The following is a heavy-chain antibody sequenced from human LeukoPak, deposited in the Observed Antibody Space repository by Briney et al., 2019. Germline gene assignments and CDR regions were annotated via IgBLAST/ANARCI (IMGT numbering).Heavy chain of an antibody. V-gene: IGHV1-69*13. CDR2: IIPIFGTT. D-gene: IGHD1-26*01. J-gene: IGHJ4*01. CDR3: ATDDAGATILGY. CDR1: GGTFSSYA. Sequence: GASVKVSCKASGGTFSSYAISWVRQAPGQGLEWMGGIIPIFGTTNYAQKFQGRVTITADESTSTAYMELSSLRSEDTAVYYCATDDAGATILGYXGXGTLVTVSS.